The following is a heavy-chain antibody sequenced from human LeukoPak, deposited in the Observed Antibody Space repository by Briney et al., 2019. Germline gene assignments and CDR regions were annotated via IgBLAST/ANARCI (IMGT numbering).Heavy chain of an antibody. V-gene: IGHV4-59*01. D-gene: IGHD3-9*01. CDR1: GGSISSYY. CDR3: ARSRSDWFRAARFDP. J-gene: IGHJ5*02. Sequence: SETLSLTCTVSGGSISSYYRSWIRQPPGKGLEWIGYIYYSGSTNYNPSLKSRVTISVDTSKNQFSLKLSSVTAADTAVYYCARSRSDWFRAARFDPWGQGTLVTVSS. CDR2: IYYSGST.